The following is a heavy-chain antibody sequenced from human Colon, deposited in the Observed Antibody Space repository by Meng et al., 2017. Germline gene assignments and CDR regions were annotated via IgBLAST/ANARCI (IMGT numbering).Heavy chain of an antibody. CDR3: ARHGGWHFDY. D-gene: IGHD6-19*01. Sequence: QVELEESGPGLVGPSGTLSLTCAVSGGSISSSNYWSWVRQPPGKGLEWIGQIYLSGSPSYNPSLESRVTISVDKSKNQLSLRLTSVTAADTAIYYCARHGGWHFDYWGQGTLVTVSS. V-gene: IGHV4-4*02. CDR2: IYLSGSP. CDR1: GGSISSSNY. J-gene: IGHJ4*02.